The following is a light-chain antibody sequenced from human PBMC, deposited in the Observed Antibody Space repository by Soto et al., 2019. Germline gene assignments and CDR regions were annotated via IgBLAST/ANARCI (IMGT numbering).Light chain of an antibody. CDR2: GAS. CDR3: QQYGNSRWT. CDR1: QSVSSRY. Sequence: EIVLTQSPGTLSLSPGERATLSCRASQSVSSRYLGWYQQKRGQAPRLLISGASTRATGIPDRFSGSGSGTDFTLTISRLEPEDFVVYYCQQYGNSRWTFGQGTKVEIK. V-gene: IGKV3-20*01. J-gene: IGKJ1*01.